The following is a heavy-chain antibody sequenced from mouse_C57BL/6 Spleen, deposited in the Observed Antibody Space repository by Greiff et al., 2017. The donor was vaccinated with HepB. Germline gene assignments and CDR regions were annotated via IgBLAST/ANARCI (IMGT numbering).Heavy chain of an antibody. Sequence: QVQLQHSGPELVKPGASVKISCKASGYAFSSSWMNWVKQRPGKGLEWIGRIYPGDGDTNYNGKFKGKATLTADKSSSTAYMQLSSLTSEDSAVYFCARGPGTGYFDYWGQGTTLTVSS. CDR3: ARGPGTGYFDY. D-gene: IGHD4-1*01. CDR2: IYPGDGDT. V-gene: IGHV1-82*01. CDR1: GYAFSSSW. J-gene: IGHJ2*01.